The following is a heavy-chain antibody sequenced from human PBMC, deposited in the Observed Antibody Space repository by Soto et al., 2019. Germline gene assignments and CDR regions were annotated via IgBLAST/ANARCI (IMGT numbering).Heavy chain of an antibody. CDR3: ARGRPYSSSWYYLYYYYYGMDV. CDR1: GGSFSGYY. Sequence: SETLSLTCAVYGGSFSGYYWSWIRQPPGKGLEWIGEINHSGSTNYNPSLKSRVTISVDTSKNQFSLKLSSVTAADTAVYYCARGRPYSSSWYYLYYYYYGMDVWGQGTTVTVSS. J-gene: IGHJ6*02. CDR2: INHSGST. V-gene: IGHV4-34*01. D-gene: IGHD6-13*01.